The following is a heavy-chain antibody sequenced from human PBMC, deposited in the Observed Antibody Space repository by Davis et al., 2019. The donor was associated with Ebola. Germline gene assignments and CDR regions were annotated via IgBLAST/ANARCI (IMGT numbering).Heavy chain of an antibody. CDR2: ISSSSSYI. J-gene: IGHJ3*02. D-gene: IGHD2-2*01. CDR3: ARDRDIVVVPAAIESFDI. V-gene: IGHV3-21*01. Sequence: PGGSLRLSCAASGFTFSSYSMNWVRQAPGKGLEWVSSISSSSSYIYYADSVKGRFTISRDNAKNSLYLQMNSLRAEDTAVYYCARDRDIVVVPAAIESFDIWGQGTMVTVSS. CDR1: GFTFSSYS.